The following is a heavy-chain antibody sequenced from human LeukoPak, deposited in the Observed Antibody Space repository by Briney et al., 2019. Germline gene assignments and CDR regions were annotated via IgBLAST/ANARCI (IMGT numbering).Heavy chain of an antibody. Sequence: GGSLRLSCAASGFTFSSNAMSWVRQAPGKGLEWVSVIYSGGSTYYADSVKGRFTISRDNSKNTLYLQMNSLRAEDTAVYYCAREAQQLVSWFDPWGQGTLVTVSS. CDR1: GFTFSSNA. CDR2: IYSGGST. D-gene: IGHD6-13*01. CDR3: AREAQQLVSWFDP. J-gene: IGHJ5*02. V-gene: IGHV3-66*01.